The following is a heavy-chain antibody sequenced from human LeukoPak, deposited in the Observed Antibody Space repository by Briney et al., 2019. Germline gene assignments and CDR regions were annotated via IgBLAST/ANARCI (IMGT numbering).Heavy chain of an antibody. D-gene: IGHD2-15*01. CDR1: GGSISSGGYY. Sequence: SETLSLTCTVSGGSISSGGYYWSWIRRHPGKGLEWIGYIYYSGSTYYNPSLKSRVTISVDTSKNQFSLKLSSVTAADTAVYYCARDVEMAPGNHYYGMDVWGQGTTVTVSS. J-gene: IGHJ6*02. CDR2: IYYSGST. V-gene: IGHV4-31*03. CDR3: ARDVEMAPGNHYYGMDV.